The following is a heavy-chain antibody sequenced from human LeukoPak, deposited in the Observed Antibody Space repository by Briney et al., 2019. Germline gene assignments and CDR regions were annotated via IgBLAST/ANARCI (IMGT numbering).Heavy chain of an antibody. CDR1: GGSISSGSYY. D-gene: IGHD3-10*01. CDR3: ARLTSGTHPNFDC. V-gene: IGHV4-61*02. J-gene: IGHJ4*02. CDR2: IYTSGST. Sequence: SETLSLTCTVSGGSISSGSYYWSWIRQPAGKGLEWIGRIYTSGSTNYNPSLKSRVTLSVDTYKNQFSLKLSSVTAADTAVYYCARLTSGTHPNFDCWGQGTLVTVSS.